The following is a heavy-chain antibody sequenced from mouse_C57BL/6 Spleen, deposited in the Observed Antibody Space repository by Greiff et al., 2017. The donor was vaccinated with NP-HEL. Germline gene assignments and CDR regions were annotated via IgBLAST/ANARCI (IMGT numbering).Heavy chain of an antibody. Sequence: VQLKESGPELVKPGASVKISCKASGYSFTDYNMNWVKQSNGKSLEWIGVINPNYGTTSYNQKFKGKATLTVDQSSSTAYMQLNSLTSEDSAVYYCARQGTGRDYAMDYWGQGTSVTVSS. D-gene: IGHD4-1*01. CDR2: INPNYGTT. CDR3: ARQGTGRDYAMDY. V-gene: IGHV1-39*01. J-gene: IGHJ4*01. CDR1: GYSFTDYN.